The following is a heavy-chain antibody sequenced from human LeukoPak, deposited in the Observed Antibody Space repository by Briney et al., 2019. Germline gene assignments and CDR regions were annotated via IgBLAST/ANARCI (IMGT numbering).Heavy chain of an antibody. Sequence: ASVKVSCKASGYTFTGYYMHWVRQAPGQGLEWMGWINPNSGGTNYAQKFQGRAPMTGDASIRTAYMELSSLTSDDTAVYYCARGSGFQYRGTTTNYYMDVWGKGTTVTVSS. V-gene: IGHV1-2*02. CDR1: GYTFTGYY. J-gene: IGHJ6*03. CDR3: ARGSGFQYRGTTTNYYMDV. D-gene: IGHD1-7*01. CDR2: INPNSGGT.